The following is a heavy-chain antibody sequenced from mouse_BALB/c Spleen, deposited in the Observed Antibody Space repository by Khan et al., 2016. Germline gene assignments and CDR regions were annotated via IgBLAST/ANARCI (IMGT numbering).Heavy chain of an antibody. CDR2: INPSTGYT. Sequence: QLQQSGAELAKPGASVKMSCKASGYTFTSYWMHWVKQRPGQGLEWIGYINPSTGYTEYNQKFKDKATLTADKSSSTAYMQLSSLTSEDSAVYYCARDDGYYYWYFDVWGAGTTVTVSS. V-gene: IGHV1-7*01. D-gene: IGHD2-3*01. CDR1: GYTFTSYW. J-gene: IGHJ1*01. CDR3: ARDDGYYYWYFDV.